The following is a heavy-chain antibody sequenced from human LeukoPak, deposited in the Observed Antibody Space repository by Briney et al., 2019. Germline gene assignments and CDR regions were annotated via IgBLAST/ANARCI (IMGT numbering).Heavy chain of an antibody. V-gene: IGHV4-59*01. D-gene: IGHD6-19*01. CDR3: ARYSSNGCFDY. CDR1: GGSIRSYY. Sequence: TSETLSLTCTVSGGSIRSYYWSWIRQPPGRGLEWIGYIYYSGSTNFNPSLKSRVTISVDTSKNQFDLKLSSVTVADTAVYYCARYSSNGCFDYWGQGALVTVSS. J-gene: IGHJ4*02. CDR2: IYYSGST.